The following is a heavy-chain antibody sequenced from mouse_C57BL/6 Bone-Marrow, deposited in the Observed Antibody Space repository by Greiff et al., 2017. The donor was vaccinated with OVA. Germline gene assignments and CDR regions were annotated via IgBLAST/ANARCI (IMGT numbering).Heavy chain of an antibody. CDR1: GFTFSSYA. V-gene: IGHV5-4*01. Sequence: DVQLVESGGGLVKPGGSLKLSCAASGFTFSSYAMSWVRQTPEKRLEWVATISDGGSYTYYPDNVKGRFTISRDNAKNNLYLQMSHLKSEDTAMYYCARDRGMGGREGFAYWGQGTLVTVSA. D-gene: IGHD2-3*01. J-gene: IGHJ3*01. CDR2: ISDGGSYT. CDR3: ARDRGMGGREGFAY.